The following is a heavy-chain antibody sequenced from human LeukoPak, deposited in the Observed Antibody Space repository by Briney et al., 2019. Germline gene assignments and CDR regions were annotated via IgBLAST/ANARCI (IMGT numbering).Heavy chain of an antibody. CDR2: IYHSGST. D-gene: IGHD3-22*01. CDR3: ARGRDYDSSGYPDY. CDR1: GGSFSGYY. J-gene: IGHJ4*02. V-gene: IGHV4-34*01. Sequence: SETLSLTCVVYGGSFSGYYWSWIRQPPGKGLEWIGYIYHSGSTYYNPSLKSRVTISVDRSKNQFSLKLSSVTAADTAVYYCARGRDYDSSGYPDYWGQGTLVTVSS.